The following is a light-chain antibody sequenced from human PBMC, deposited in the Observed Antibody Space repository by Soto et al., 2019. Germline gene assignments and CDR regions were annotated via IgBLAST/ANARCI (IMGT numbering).Light chain of an antibody. V-gene: IGKV1-5*03. CDR3: QQYNSYSYT. Sequence: DIQMTQSPSTLSASVGDRATITCRASQSISSWLAWYQQKPGKDPKLLIFKAASIESGVPSRFSGSGSGTDFTLTISSLQPDDFATYYCQQYNSYSYTFGQGTKLEIK. CDR1: QSISSW. J-gene: IGKJ2*01. CDR2: KAA.